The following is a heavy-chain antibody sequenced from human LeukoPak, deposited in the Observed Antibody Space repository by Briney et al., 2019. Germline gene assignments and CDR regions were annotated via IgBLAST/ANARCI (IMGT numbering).Heavy chain of an antibody. CDR3: ARDRVVLDY. J-gene: IGHJ4*02. V-gene: IGHV3-30-3*01. D-gene: IGHD2-21*01. CDR1: GLTFSNIW. Sequence: GGSLRLSCAVSGLTFSNIWMNWVRQAPGKGLEWVAVISYDGSNKYYADSVKGRFTISRDNSKNTLYLQMNSLRAEDTAVYYCARDRVVLDYWGQGTLVTVSS. CDR2: ISYDGSNK.